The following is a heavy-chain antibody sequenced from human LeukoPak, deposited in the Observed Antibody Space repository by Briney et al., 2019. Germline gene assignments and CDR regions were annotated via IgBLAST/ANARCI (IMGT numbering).Heavy chain of an antibody. Sequence: SETLSLTCTVSGGSISNYYWSWIRQPPGKGLEWIGYISYSGNTNYNPSLKSRVTISVDTSKNQFSLKLSSVTAADTAVYYCARKEWVPYYFDYWGQGTLVTVSS. CDR2: ISYSGNT. V-gene: IGHV4-59*01. CDR1: GGSISNYY. CDR3: ARKEWVPYYFDY. D-gene: IGHD3-3*01. J-gene: IGHJ4*02.